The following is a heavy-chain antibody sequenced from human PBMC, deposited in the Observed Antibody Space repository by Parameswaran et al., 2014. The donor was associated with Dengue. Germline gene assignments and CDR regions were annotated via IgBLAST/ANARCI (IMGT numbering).Heavy chain of an antibody. CDR2: IKQDGSEK. Sequence: VRQMPGKGLEWVANIKQDGSEKYYVDSVKGRFTISRDNAKNSLYLQMNSLRAEDTAVYYCAREGGRGYSYGYCFDYWGQGTLVTVSS. D-gene: IGHD5-18*01. J-gene: IGHJ4*02. CDR3: AREGGRGYSYGYCFDY. V-gene: IGHV3-7*03.